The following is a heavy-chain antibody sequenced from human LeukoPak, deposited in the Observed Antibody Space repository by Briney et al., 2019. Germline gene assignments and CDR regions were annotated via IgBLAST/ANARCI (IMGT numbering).Heavy chain of an antibody. CDR1: GGPISCSSYA. J-gene: IGHJ4*02. Sequence: SETLSLTCTVSGGPISCSSYAWGWIRQPPGKGLEWTGSSYYSGSTYYNPSLKSRVTISVDTSKNQFSLRLSSVTAADTAVYYCARGDIAALLAGWGQGTLVTVSS. D-gene: IGHD6-6*01. V-gene: IGHV4-39*07. CDR2: SYYSGST. CDR3: ARGDIAALLAG.